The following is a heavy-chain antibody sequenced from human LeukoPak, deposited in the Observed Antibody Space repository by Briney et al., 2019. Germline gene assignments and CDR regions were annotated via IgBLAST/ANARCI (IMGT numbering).Heavy chain of an antibody. CDR1: GFTFSSYA. D-gene: IGHD6-6*01. CDR3: AKTGWDSSSSAIWYYYYYMDV. Sequence: PGGSLRLSCAASGFTFSSYAMSWVRQAPGKELEWVSAISGSGGSTYYADSVKGRFTISRDNSKNTLYLQMNSLRAEDTAVYYCAKTGWDSSSSAIWYYYYYMDVWGKGTTVTVSS. CDR2: ISGSGGST. J-gene: IGHJ6*03. V-gene: IGHV3-23*01.